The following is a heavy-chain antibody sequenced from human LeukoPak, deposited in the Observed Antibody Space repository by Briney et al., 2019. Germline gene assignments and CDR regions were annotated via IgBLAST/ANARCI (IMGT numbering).Heavy chain of an antibody. CDR1: GGPFSGYF. V-gene: IGHV4-34*01. D-gene: IGHD3-10*01. J-gene: IGHJ4*02. Sequence: SETLSLTCAVSGGPFSGYFWSWIRQSSAKGLEWIGEIHNSGTTNCDPSLNSRVTISEDTSKNQFYLNLSSVTAADTAVYYCARRYYYNLGSFPFDFWGQGTLVTVSS. CDR2: IHNSGTT. CDR3: ARRYYYNLGSFPFDF.